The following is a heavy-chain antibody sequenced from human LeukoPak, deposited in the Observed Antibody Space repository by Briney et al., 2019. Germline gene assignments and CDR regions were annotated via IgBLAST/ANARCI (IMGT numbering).Heavy chain of an antibody. D-gene: IGHD3-10*01. Sequence: ASVKVSCKAFGYTFTSYYMHWVRQAPGQGLEWMGIINPSGGSTSYAQKFQGRVTMTRDTSTSTVYMELSSLRSEDTAVYYCARAIPNYYGSGSYLDYWGQGTLVTVSS. V-gene: IGHV1-46*03. CDR1: GYTFTSYY. CDR3: ARAIPNYYGSGSYLDY. CDR2: INPSGGST. J-gene: IGHJ4*02.